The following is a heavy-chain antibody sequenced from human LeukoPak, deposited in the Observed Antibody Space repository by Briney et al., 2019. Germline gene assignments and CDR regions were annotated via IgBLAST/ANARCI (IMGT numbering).Heavy chain of an antibody. D-gene: IGHD3-10*01. V-gene: IGHV1-69*06. CDR1: GGTFSNYA. CDR3: ARPRFPYYRLSGPDYYYMDV. J-gene: IGHJ6*03. Sequence: ASVKVSCKASGGTFSNYAISWVRQAPGQGLEWMGGIIPIFHTTNYARKFQGRVTITADKSTTTAYMELSSLKSEDTAVYYCARPRFPYYRLSGPDYYYMDVWGKGTTVTVSS. CDR2: IIPIFHTT.